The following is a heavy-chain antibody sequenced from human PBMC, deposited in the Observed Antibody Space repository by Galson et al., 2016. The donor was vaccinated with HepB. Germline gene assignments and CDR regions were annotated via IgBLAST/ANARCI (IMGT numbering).Heavy chain of an antibody. CDR1: GFTFSSYA. CDR2: ISGSAAST. V-gene: IGHV3-23*01. CDR3: AKARLPYGWGSLFPDY. Sequence: SLRLSCAASGFTFSSYAMSWVRQAPGKGLEWVSAISGSAASTYYADSVKGRFTISRDNSKNTLYLQMNSLRAEDTAVYYGAKARLPYGWGSLFPDYWGQGTLVTVSS. D-gene: IGHD3-10*01. J-gene: IGHJ4*02.